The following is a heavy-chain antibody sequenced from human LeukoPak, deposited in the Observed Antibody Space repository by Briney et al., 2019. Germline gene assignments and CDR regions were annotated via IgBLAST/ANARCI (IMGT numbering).Heavy chain of an antibody. CDR2: ISSSGGST. CDR3: AKDPRRNYYDSSGYLVY. Sequence: GGSLRLSCAASGFTFSTNAMNWVRQAPGKGLEWVSIISSSGGSTYYADSVKGRFTISRDNSKSTLYLQMNSLRAEDTAVYYCAKDPRRNYYDSSGYLVYWGQGTLVTVSS. CDR1: GFTFSTNA. J-gene: IGHJ4*02. D-gene: IGHD3-22*01. V-gene: IGHV3-23*01.